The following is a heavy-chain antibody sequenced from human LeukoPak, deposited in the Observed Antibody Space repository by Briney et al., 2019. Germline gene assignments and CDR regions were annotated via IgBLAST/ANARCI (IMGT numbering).Heavy chain of an antibody. Sequence: SETLSLTCTVSGGCISSSSYYWGWIRQPPGKGLEWIGEINHSGSTNYNPSLKSRVTISVDTSKNQFSLKLSSVTAADTAVYYCARGDYGDSYYYYYYYMDVWGKGTTVTVSS. V-gene: IGHV4-39*07. CDR3: ARGDYGDSYYYYYYYMDV. D-gene: IGHD4-17*01. CDR2: INHSGST. CDR1: GGCISSSSYY. J-gene: IGHJ6*03.